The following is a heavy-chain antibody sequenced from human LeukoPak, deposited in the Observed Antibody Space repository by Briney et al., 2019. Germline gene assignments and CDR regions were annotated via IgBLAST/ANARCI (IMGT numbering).Heavy chain of an antibody. CDR1: GFTVSSNY. CDR2: IYSGGST. J-gene: IGHJ4*02. Sequence: PGGSLRLSCAASGFTVSSNYMSWVRQAPGKGLEWVSGIYSGGSTYYADSVKGRFTISRDNSMNTLYLQMNSLRAEDMAVYYCARTRVYDILTGYYNRDYWGQGTLVTVSS. D-gene: IGHD3-9*01. V-gene: IGHV3-53*01. CDR3: ARTRVYDILTGYYNRDY.